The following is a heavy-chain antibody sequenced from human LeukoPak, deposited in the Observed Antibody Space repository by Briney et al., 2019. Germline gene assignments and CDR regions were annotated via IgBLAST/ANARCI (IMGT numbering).Heavy chain of an antibody. V-gene: IGHV3-30*02. CDR1: GFTFCSYG. D-gene: IGHD1-1*01. J-gene: IGHJ4*02. CDR3: AKPTTGSPTAAGLDY. Sequence: PGGSLRLSCAASGFTFCSYGMCWVRQAPGKGLECVSDISFSGSNVHYADSVKGRFTISRDNSKSTLFLQMNSLRPEDTAVYYCAKPTTGSPTAAGLDYWGRGTLVTVSS. CDR2: ISFSGSNV.